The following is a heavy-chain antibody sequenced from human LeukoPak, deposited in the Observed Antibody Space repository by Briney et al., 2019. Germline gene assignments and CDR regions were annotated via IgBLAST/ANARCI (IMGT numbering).Heavy chain of an antibody. CDR3: AREGPIATTPIFDY. Sequence: SETLSLTCTVSGGSISSYYWSWIRQPAGKGLEWIGRIYTSGSTNYNPSLKSRVTMSVDTSKNQFSLKLSSVTAADTAVYYCAREGPIATTPIFDYWGQGTLVTVSS. CDR1: GGSISSYY. V-gene: IGHV4-4*07. CDR2: IYTSGST. D-gene: IGHD5-12*01. J-gene: IGHJ4*02.